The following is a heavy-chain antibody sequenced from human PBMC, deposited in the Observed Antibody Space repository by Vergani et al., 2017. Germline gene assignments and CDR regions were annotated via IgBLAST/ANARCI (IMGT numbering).Heavy chain of an antibody. Sequence: QVQLVQSGTEVKKPGASVKVSCKASGYTFTNYDINWVRRATGQGLEWMGWMNPISGNTGFAQKFRGRVTITRDTSISTAYMELSSLRSEDTALYYCARRVVAGRNSLRHLDYWGQGTLVTVSS. CDR1: GYTFTNYD. CDR3: ARRVVAGRNSLRHLDY. D-gene: IGHD2-15*01. J-gene: IGHJ4*02. V-gene: IGHV1-8*03. CDR2: MNPISGNT.